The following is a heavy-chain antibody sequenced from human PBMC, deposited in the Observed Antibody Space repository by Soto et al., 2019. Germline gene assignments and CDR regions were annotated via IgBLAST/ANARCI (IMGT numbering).Heavy chain of an antibody. Sequence: QVQLVESGGGVVQPGRSLRLSCAASGFTFSGYAMHWVRQAPGKGLEWVAVISYDGSNKYYADSVKGRFTISRDNPENTMHLQMNSLRTEDTADYYCAGSAANSRATASTGNDYWGQGTLVTVSS. CDR1: GFTFSGYA. V-gene: IGHV3-30-3*01. CDR2: ISYDGSNK. J-gene: IGHJ4*02. CDR3: AGSAANSRATASTGNDY. D-gene: IGHD1-1*01.